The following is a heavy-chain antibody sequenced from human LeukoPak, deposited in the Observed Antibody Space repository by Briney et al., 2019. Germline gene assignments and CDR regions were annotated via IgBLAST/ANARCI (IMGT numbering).Heavy chain of an antibody. CDR1: GGSFSNYF. D-gene: IGHD4-17*01. Sequence: PSETLSLTCTVSGGSFSNYFWMWIRQPPGKGLEWIGEISLSGTIKYNPSLKSRVTISVDTSKNQFSLKLSTVTAADTAVYYCALSTTTVTTRTLDYWGQGALVIVSS. V-gene: IGHV4-34*01. J-gene: IGHJ4*02. CDR3: ALSTTTVTTRTLDY. CDR2: ISLSGTI.